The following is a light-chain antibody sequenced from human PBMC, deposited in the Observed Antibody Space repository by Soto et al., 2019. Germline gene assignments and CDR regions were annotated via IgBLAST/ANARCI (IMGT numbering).Light chain of an antibody. J-gene: IGKJ5*01. CDR3: QHRSTWPRA. CDR2: DSS. V-gene: IGKV3-11*01. CDR1: QSVGIY. Sequence: EIVLTQSPATLSLSPGERATLSCRASQSVGIYLGWYQQRPGQAPRLLIYDSSKRAAGIPARFSGSESGTDFTLTINSLEPEDFAVYYCQHRSTWPRAFGQGTRLEIK.